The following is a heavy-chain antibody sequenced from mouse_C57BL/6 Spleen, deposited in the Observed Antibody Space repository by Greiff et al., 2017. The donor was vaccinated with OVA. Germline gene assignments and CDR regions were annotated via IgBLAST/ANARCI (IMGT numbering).Heavy chain of an antibody. Sequence: EVQLVESGEGLVKPGGSLKLSCAASGFTFSSYAMSWVRQTPEKRLEWVAYISSGGDYIYYADTVKGRFTISRDNARNTLYLQMSSLKSEDTAMYYCTREGYYGSSYFDVWGTGTTVTVSS. CDR3: TREGYYGSSYFDV. J-gene: IGHJ1*03. CDR2: ISSGGDYI. V-gene: IGHV5-9-1*02. D-gene: IGHD1-1*01. CDR1: GFTFSSYA.